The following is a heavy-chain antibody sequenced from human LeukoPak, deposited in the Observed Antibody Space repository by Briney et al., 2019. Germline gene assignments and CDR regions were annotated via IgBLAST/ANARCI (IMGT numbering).Heavy chain of an antibody. CDR2: ISSKGGST. V-gene: IGHV3-64D*06. CDR1: GFTFSSYA. J-gene: IGHJ4*02. D-gene: IGHD6-19*01. CDR3: VKDLGQQWLVSYFDY. Sequence: PGGSLRLSCSASGFTFSSYAMQWVRQAPGRGLEYVSAISSKGGSTYYADSVKGRFTISRDNSKNTLYLQMSSLRAEDTAVYYCVKDLGQQWLVSYFDYWGQGTLVTVSS.